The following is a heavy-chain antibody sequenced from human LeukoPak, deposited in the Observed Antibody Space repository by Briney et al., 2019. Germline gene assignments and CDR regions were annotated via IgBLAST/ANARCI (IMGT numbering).Heavy chain of an antibody. CDR1: GFTFSSYA. V-gene: IGHV3-23*01. D-gene: IGHD5-24*01. J-gene: IGHJ4*02. CDR3: ANRDGYLPYNFGY. CDR2: NSGSGDSP. Sequence: GGSLRLSCAASGFTFSSYAMSWVRQAPGKGLEWLSANSGSGDSPYYADSVKVQFTISRDNSKNTLYLQMNSLRAEDTAVYYCANRDGYLPYNFGYWGQGTLVTVSS.